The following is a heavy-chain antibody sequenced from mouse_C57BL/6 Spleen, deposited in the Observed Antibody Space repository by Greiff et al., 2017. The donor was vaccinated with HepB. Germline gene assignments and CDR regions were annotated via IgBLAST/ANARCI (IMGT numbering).Heavy chain of an antibody. Sequence: VQLQQPGAELVMPGASVKLSCKASGYTFTSYWMHWVKQRPGQGLEWIGEIDPSDSYTNYNQKFKGKSTLTVDKSSSTAYMQLSSLTSEDSAVYYCARTPDGSSYVGAMDYWGQGTSVTVSS. CDR1: GYTFTSYW. CDR2: IDPSDSYT. V-gene: IGHV1-69*01. CDR3: ARTPDGSSYVGAMDY. D-gene: IGHD1-1*01. J-gene: IGHJ4*01.